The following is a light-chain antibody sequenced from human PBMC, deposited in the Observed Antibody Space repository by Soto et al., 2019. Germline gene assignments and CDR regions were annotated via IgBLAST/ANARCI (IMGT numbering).Light chain of an antibody. CDR3: LKYGRSPGWT. V-gene: IGKV3-20*01. CDR2: AAS. CDR1: QSFRGL. J-gene: IGKJ1*01. Sequence: IVLTQAPGTLSLSPGERATLSCRASQSFRGLLAWYQQKPGQAPRLLIYAASSRASGIPDRFSGSGSETDFTLTISRLEPEDFAVYYCLKYGRSPGWTFGQGTKVDIK.